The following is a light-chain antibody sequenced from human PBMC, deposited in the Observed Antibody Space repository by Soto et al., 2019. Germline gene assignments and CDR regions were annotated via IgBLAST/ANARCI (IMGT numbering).Light chain of an antibody. V-gene: IGKV3-15*01. Sequence: EIVMTQSPATLSVSPGERSTLSCRASQSISDNLAWYQQNPGQXPXXLIYGASTGATSIPARFSGGGSGKDFTLPIRSLEPEDFAVYSCQHRINWPGTFGKGNKGDI. J-gene: IGKJ1*01. CDR1: QSISDN. CDR2: GAS. CDR3: QHRINWPGT.